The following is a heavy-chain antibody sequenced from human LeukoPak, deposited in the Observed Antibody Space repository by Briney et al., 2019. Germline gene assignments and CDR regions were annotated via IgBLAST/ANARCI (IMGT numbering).Heavy chain of an antibody. V-gene: IGHV3-23*01. D-gene: IGHD5-12*01. CDR3: AKSGRGWLLSNFDY. Sequence: GGSLRLSCAASGFTFSSYAMSWVRQAPGKGLEWVSAISGSDGSTYYADSVKGRFTISRDNSKNTLYLQMNSLRAEDTAVYYCAKSGRGWLLSNFDYWGQGTLVTVSS. J-gene: IGHJ4*02. CDR1: GFTFSSYA. CDR2: ISGSDGST.